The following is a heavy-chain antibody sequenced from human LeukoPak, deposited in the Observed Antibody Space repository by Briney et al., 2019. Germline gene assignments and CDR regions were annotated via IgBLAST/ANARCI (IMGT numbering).Heavy chain of an antibody. J-gene: IGHJ4*02. D-gene: IGHD3-22*01. V-gene: IGHV1-2*02. CDR1: GYTFTGYY. CDR2: INPNSGGT. Sequence: ASVKVSCKASGYTFTGYYMHWVRQAPGQGLEWMGWINPNSGGTNYAQKFQGRVTMTRDTSISTAYMELSRLRSDDTAVYYCARRMASSGYPTSFDYWGQGTLVTVSS. CDR3: ARRMASSGYPTSFDY.